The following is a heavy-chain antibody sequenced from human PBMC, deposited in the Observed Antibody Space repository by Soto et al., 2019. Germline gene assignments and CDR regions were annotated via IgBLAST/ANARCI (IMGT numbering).Heavy chain of an antibody. D-gene: IGHD6-13*01. CDR2: IYYSGST. Sequence: ETLSLPCAVSGCSISNYYWSWIRQPPGKGLEWIGYIYYSGSTTYNPSLKSRVTISVDTSKNQFSLKLSSVTAADTAVYYCAIDRLTEQQLGGYYYYGMDVWGRGRTVTVSS. J-gene: IGHJ6*02. CDR1: GCSISNYY. V-gene: IGHV4-59*01. CDR3: AIDRLTEQQLGGYYYYGMDV.